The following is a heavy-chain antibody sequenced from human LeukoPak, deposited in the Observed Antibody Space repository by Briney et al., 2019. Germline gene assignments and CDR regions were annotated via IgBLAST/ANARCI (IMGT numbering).Heavy chain of an antibody. Sequence: SAKVSCKASGGTFSNYAINWVRQAPGQGLEWMGGITPIFGTANYAQRFQGRVTITADESTSTAYMELSSLRSEDTAVYYCARWAGYCSITNCYTAFDFWGQGTLVTVSS. CDR2: ITPIFGTA. D-gene: IGHD2-2*02. CDR3: ARWAGYCSITNCYTAFDF. J-gene: IGHJ4*02. V-gene: IGHV1-69*01. CDR1: GGTFSNYA.